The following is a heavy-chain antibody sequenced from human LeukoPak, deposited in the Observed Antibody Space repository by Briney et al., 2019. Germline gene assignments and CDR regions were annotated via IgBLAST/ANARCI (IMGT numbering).Heavy chain of an antibody. CDR1: GFTFSSYS. D-gene: IGHD2-15*01. CDR3: ASGSGYCSGGSCSDY. Sequence: PGGSLRLSCAASGFTFSSYSMNWVRQAPGKGLEWVSSISSSSNYIYYADSVKGRFTISRDNAKNSLYLQMNSLRAEDTAVYYCASGSGYCSGGSCSDYWGQGTLVTVSS. J-gene: IGHJ4*02. CDR2: ISSSSNYI. V-gene: IGHV3-21*01.